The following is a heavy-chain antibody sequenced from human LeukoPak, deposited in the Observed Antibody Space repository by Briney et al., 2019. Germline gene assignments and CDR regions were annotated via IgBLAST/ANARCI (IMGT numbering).Heavy chain of an antibody. CDR1: GDSISSGDYY. CDR2: ISSSGST. V-gene: IGHV4-61*02. Sequence: PSETLSLTCTVSGDSISSGDYYWSWIRQPAGKGLEWIGRISSSGSTNYNPSLKSRVTISVDKSKSQFSLKLSSVTAADTAVYYCARASPGIAAAGILIDYWGQGTLVTVSS. D-gene: IGHD6-13*01. CDR3: ARASPGIAAAGILIDY. J-gene: IGHJ4*02.